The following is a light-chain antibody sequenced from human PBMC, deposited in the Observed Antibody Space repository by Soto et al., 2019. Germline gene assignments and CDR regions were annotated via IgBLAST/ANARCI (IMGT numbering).Light chain of an antibody. Sequence: PGERVALAGSASQSVSSSYLTWYQHKPGQAPRLLIYDTSNRATGIPARFSGSGSGTDFTLTISSLEPEDFAVYYCHQRKSWPRTFGQGTKVDIK. V-gene: IGKV3-11*01. CDR3: HQRKSWPRT. CDR2: DTS. J-gene: IGKJ1*01. CDR1: QSVSSSY.